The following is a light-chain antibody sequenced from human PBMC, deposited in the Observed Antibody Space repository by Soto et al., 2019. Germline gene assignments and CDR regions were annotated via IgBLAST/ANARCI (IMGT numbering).Light chain of an antibody. CDR3: QQTETFPVT. CDR1: QTISSW. J-gene: IGKJ5*01. V-gene: IGKV1D-12*01. Sequence: DIQLTQSPHSVSASVGDRVSISCRASQTISSWLAWYQLKPGEAPKLLIYAASTLQSGVPSRFSGSGSGTDFTLTISSLQPEDFASYYCQQTETFPVTFGQGTRLEIK. CDR2: AAS.